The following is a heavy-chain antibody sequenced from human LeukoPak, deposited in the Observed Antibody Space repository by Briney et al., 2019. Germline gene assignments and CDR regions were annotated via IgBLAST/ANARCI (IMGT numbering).Heavy chain of an antibody. CDR1: GGTFSSYA. V-gene: IGHV1-69*13. CDR3: ARDLNGYSSGWFDY. Sequence: ASVKVSCKASGGTFSSYAISWVRQAPGQGLEWMGGIIPIFGTANYAQKFQGRVTITADESTSTAYMELSSLRSEDTAVYYCARDLNGYSSGWFDYWGQGTLVTVSS. D-gene: IGHD6-19*01. CDR2: IIPIFGTA. J-gene: IGHJ4*02.